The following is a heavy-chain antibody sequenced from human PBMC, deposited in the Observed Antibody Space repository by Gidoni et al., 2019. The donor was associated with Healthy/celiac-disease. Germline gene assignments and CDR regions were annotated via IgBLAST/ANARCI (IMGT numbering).Heavy chain of an antibody. Sequence: EVQLVESGGGLVKPGGSLRLSCAASAFTFSSYSMNWVRQAPGKGLEWVSSISSSSSYIYYADSVKGRFTISRDNAKNSLYLQMNSLRAEDTAVYYCARDESRTGDLDYWGQGTLVTVSS. CDR2: ISSSSSYI. V-gene: IGHV3-21*01. D-gene: IGHD7-27*01. CDR1: AFTFSSYS. J-gene: IGHJ4*02. CDR3: ARDESRTGDLDY.